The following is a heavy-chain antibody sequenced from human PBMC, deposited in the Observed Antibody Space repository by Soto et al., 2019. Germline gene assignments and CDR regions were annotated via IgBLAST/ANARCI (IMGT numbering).Heavy chain of an antibody. CDR1: GFTFGNSW. Sequence: GGSLRLACAASGFTFGNSWMHWVRQAPGKGLEWVSRMNGDGGTTDYADSVKGRFTISRDNAKNTLYLQMNSLRAEDTAVYYCAKLSCSSTSRPNWFDPWGQGTLVTVSS. J-gene: IGHJ5*02. D-gene: IGHD2-2*01. V-gene: IGHV3-74*01. CDR3: AKLSCSSTSRPNWFDP. CDR2: MNGDGGTT.